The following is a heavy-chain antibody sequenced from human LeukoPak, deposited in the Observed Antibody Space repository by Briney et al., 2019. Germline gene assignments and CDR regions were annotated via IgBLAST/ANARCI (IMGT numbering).Heavy chain of an antibody. CDR1: GFTFSSYE. V-gene: IGHV3-48*03. D-gene: IGHD3-10*01. J-gene: IGHJ3*02. CDR3: VREGTSGRDAFDI. CDR2: ISSSGSAI. Sequence: PGGSLRLSCAASGFTFSSYEMTWVRQAPGKGLEWVSYISSSGSAIYYADSVKGRFTISRDNAKNSLYLQMNSLRAEDTAVYYCVREGTSGRDAFDIWGQGTMVTVSS.